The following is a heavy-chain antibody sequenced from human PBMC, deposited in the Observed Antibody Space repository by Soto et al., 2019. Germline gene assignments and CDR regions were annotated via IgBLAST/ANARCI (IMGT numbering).Heavy chain of an antibody. D-gene: IGHD6-19*01. J-gene: IGHJ6*02. CDR1: GFRFRSYA. Sequence: GSLRLSCAASGFRFRSYAMGWVRQAPGKGLEWVSSISDSGGSAYYRDSVKGRFSLSRDNSENTLHLQMNSLRAEDTAKYFCAKVVTGNYYYYYGMDVWGQGTTVTVSS. V-gene: IGHV3-23*01. CDR2: ISDSGGSA. CDR3: AKVVTGNYYYYYGMDV.